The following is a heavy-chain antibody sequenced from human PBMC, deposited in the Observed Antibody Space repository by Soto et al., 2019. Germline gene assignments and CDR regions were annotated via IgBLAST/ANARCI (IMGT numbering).Heavy chain of an antibody. CDR2: INHSGST. J-gene: IGHJ5*02. CDR3: ARGLLRITMVRDQP. CDR1: GGSFSGYY. D-gene: IGHD3-10*01. V-gene: IGHV4-34*01. Sequence: SETLSLTCAVYGGSFSGYYWSWIRQPPGKGLEWIGEINHSGSTNYNPSLKSRVTISVDTSKNQFSLKLSSVTAADTAVYYCARGLLRITMVRDQPWGQGTLVTVSS.